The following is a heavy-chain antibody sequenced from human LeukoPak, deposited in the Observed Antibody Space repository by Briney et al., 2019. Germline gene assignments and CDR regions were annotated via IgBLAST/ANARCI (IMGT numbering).Heavy chain of an antibody. Sequence: PGGSLRLSCAASGFTFSSYWMHWVRQAPGKGLVWVSNINSDGSSTNYADSVKGRFTISRDNAKNTLYLQMDSLRAEDTAVYYCSRTGSGRGFDYWGQGTLVTVSS. J-gene: IGHJ4*02. D-gene: IGHD1-26*01. CDR1: GFTFSSYW. CDR2: INSDGSST. CDR3: SRTGSGRGFDY. V-gene: IGHV3-74*01.